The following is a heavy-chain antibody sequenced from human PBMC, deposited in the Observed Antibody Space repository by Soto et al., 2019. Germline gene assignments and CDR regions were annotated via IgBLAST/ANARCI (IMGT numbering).Heavy chain of an antibody. Sequence: EVQLVESGGGLVKPGGSLRLSCAASGFTFSNAWMSWVRQAPGKGLEWVGRIKSKTDGGTTDYAAPVKGRFTISRDDSKNTLYLQMTSLKTEDTAVYYCTTDTTAVAGVDYWGQGTLVTVSS. CDR1: GFTFSNAW. V-gene: IGHV3-15*01. CDR2: IKSKTDGGTT. J-gene: IGHJ4*02. D-gene: IGHD6-19*01. CDR3: TTDTTAVAGVDY.